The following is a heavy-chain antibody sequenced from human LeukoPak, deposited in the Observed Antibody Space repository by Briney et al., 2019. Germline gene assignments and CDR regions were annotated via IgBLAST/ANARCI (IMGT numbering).Heavy chain of an antibody. CDR2: VYQSGTT. V-gene: IGHV4-30-2*01. J-gene: IGHJ5*02. Sequence: PSETLSLTCAVSGGYISGGGNSWGWLRQPPGKGLEWIGYVYQSGTTHYNPSLKSRVTISVDTSKNQFSLKLSSVTAADTAVYHCARVIRGSYYYWLDPWGQGTLVTVSS. CDR3: ARVIRGSYYYWLDP. CDR1: GGYISGGGNS. D-gene: IGHD1-26*01.